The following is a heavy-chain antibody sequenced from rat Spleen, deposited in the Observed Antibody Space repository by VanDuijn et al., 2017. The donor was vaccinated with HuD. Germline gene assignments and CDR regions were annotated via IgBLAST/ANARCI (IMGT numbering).Heavy chain of an antibody. Sequence: EVQLVESGGGLVQPGRSLKLSCVASGFTFSNYWMYWIRQAPGKGLEWISSINIDGDGTYYPDSVKGRFTISRDNAKSTLYLQMDSLRSEDTANYYCATGELWYFDFWGPGTMVTVSS. CDR2: INIDGDGT. V-gene: IGHV5-58*01. J-gene: IGHJ1*01. CDR1: GFTFSNYW. D-gene: IGHD4-3*01. CDR3: ATGELWYFDF.